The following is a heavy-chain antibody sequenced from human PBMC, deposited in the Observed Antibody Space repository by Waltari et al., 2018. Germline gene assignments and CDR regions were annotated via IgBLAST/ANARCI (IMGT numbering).Heavy chain of an antibody. Sequence: QVQLQESGPGLVKPSETLSLTCTVSGGSISSYYWSWIRQPPGKGLEWIGYIYYSGSTNYNPSLKSRVTISVDTSKNQFSLKLSSVTAADTAVYYCATYYSSGWYGTFDY. CDR1: GGSISSYY. V-gene: IGHV4-59*01. D-gene: IGHD6-19*01. CDR2: IYYSGST. J-gene: IGHJ4*01. CDR3: ATYYSSGWYGTFDY.